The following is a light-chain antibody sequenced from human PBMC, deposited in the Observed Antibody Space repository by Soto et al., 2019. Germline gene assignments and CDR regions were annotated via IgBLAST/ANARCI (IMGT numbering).Light chain of an antibody. CDR2: EVT. CDR3: GSHAGNSNLV. V-gene: IGLV2-8*01. Sequence: QSALTQPPSASGSPGQSVTISCTGTSTDVGAYNYVSWYQQHPGKAPKLVIYEVTKRPSGVPDRFSGSKSDNTASLTVSGLQAEDEADYYCGSHAGNSNLVFGGGTKLTVL. J-gene: IGLJ3*02. CDR1: STDVGAYNY.